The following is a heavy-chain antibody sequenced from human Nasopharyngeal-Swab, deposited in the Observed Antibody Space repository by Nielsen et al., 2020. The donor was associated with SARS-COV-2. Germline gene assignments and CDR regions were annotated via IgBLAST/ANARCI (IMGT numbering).Heavy chain of an antibody. D-gene: IGHD3-10*01. Sequence: VRQAPGKGLEWVSSISSSSSYIYYADSVKGRFTISRDNAKNSLYLQMSSLRAEDTAVYYCARDRWFGEFLSFDYWGQGTLVTVSS. CDR3: ARDRWFGEFLSFDY. V-gene: IGHV3-21*01. J-gene: IGHJ4*02. CDR2: ISSSSSYI.